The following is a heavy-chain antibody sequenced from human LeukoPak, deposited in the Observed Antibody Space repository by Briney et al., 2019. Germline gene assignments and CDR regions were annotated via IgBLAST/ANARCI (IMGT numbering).Heavy chain of an antibody. CDR3: ARLAAKTVDY. J-gene: IGHJ4*02. D-gene: IGHD2-15*01. CDR1: GGSISSSSYY. CDR2: IYYSGST. Sequence: SETLSLTCTVSGGSISSSSYYWGWIRQPPGKGLEWIGSIYYSGSTYYNPSLKSRVTISVDTSKNQFSLKLSSVTAADTAVYYCARLAAKTVDYWGQGTLVTVSS. V-gene: IGHV4-39*07.